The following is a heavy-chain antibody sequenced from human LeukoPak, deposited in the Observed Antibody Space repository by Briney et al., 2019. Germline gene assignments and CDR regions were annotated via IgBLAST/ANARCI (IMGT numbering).Heavy chain of an antibody. CDR1: GGSFSGYY. Sequence: PSETLSLTCAVYGGSFSGYYWSWIRQPPGKGLEWIGEINHSGSTNYNPSLKSRVTISVDTSKNQFSLKLSSVTAADTAVYYCAEGAGLVITTPKYYFDYWGQGTLVTVSS. D-gene: IGHD3-22*01. V-gene: IGHV4-34*01. CDR2: INHSGST. J-gene: IGHJ4*02. CDR3: AEGAGLVITTPKYYFDY.